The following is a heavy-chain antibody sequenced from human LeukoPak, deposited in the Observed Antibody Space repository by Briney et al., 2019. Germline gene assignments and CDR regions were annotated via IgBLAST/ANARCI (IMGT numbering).Heavy chain of an antibody. D-gene: IGHD6-13*01. CDR1: GGSFSGYY. Sequence: SETLSLTCAVYGGSFSGYYWSWIRQPPGKGLEWIGEINHSGSTNCNPSLKSRVTISVDTSKNQFSLKLSSVTAADTAVYYCARGNSIAAAVEIAFDIWGQGTMVTVSS. J-gene: IGHJ3*02. V-gene: IGHV4-34*01. CDR2: INHSGST. CDR3: ARGNSIAAAVEIAFDI.